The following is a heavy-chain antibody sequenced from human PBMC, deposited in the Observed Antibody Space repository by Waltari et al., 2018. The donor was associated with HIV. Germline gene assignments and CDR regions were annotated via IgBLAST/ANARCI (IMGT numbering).Heavy chain of an antibody. J-gene: IGHJ4*02. CDR1: GFTFSSYG. D-gene: IGHD3-10*01. V-gene: IGHV3-33*01. Sequence: QVQLVESGGGVVQPGRSLRLSCAASGFTFSSYGMPWVRQAPGKGLGWVEVIWYYGSNKDYADSVKGRFTISSDNSKNMLYLQLNSLSAEDTAVYYCAIAGEGYFYYWCQGTLVTVSS. CDR3: AIAGEGYFYY. CDR2: IWYYGSNK.